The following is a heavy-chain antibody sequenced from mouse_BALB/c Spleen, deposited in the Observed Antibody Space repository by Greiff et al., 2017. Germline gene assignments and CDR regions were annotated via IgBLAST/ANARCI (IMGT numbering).Heavy chain of an antibody. V-gene: IGHV10-1*02. CDR2: IRSKSNNYAT. D-gene: IGHD4-1*01. CDR3: VRGGWDDAMDY. CDR1: GFTFNTYA. J-gene: IGHJ4*01. Sequence: EVMLVESGGGLVQPKGSLKLSCAASGFTFNTYAMNWVRQAPGKGLEWVARIRSKSNNYATYYADSVKDRFTISRDDSQSMLYLQMNNLKTEDTAMYYCVRGGWDDAMDYWGQGTSVTVSS.